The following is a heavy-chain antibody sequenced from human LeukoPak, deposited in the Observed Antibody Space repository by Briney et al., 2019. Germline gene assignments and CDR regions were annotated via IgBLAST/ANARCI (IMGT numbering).Heavy chain of an antibody. Sequence: GGSLRLSCAASGFTFSSYWMSWVRQAPGKGLEWVSAISGSGGSTYYADSVKGRFTISRDNPKNTLYLQMNSLRAEDTAVYYCAKELSSSWYNWFDPWGQGTLVTVSS. CDR2: ISGSGGST. CDR3: AKELSSSWYNWFDP. J-gene: IGHJ5*02. D-gene: IGHD6-13*01. V-gene: IGHV3-23*01. CDR1: GFTFSSYW.